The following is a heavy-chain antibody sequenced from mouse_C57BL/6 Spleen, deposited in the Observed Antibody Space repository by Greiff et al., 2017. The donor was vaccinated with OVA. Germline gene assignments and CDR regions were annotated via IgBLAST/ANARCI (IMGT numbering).Heavy chain of an antibody. D-gene: IGHD2-5*01. V-gene: IGHV1-18*01. CDR1: GYTFTDYN. CDR3: ARSGGSNYHYYAMDY. CDR2: INPNNGGT. J-gene: IGHJ4*01. Sequence: VQLKESGPELVKPGASVKIPCKASGYTFTDYNMDWVKQSHGKSLEWIGDINPNNGGTIYNQKFKGKATLTVDKSSSTAYMELRSLTSEDTAVYYCARSGGSNYHYYAMDYWGQGTSVTVSS.